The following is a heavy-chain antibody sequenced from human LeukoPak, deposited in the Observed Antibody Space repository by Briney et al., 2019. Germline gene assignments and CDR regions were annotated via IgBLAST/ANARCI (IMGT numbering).Heavy chain of an antibody. Sequence: SETLSLTCTVSGGAINSYYWSWIRQTAGKGLEWIGRIHVSGSADYNPSLKSRATMSVDTSKNQFSLKLSSVTAADTAVCYCARDSSISYGRDWFDPWGQGTLVTVSS. D-gene: IGHD2-2*01. CDR2: IHVSGSA. V-gene: IGHV4-4*07. CDR1: GGAINSYY. CDR3: ARDSSISYGRDWFDP. J-gene: IGHJ5*02.